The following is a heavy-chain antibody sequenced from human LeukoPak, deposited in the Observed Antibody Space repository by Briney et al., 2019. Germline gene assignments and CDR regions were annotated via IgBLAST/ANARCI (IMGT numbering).Heavy chain of an antibody. CDR2: IIPIFGTA. CDR1: GGTFSSYA. V-gene: IGHV1-69*05. Sequence: ASVKVSCKASGGTFSSYAISWVRQAPGQGLEWMGGIIPIFGTANYAQKFQGGVTITTDESTSTAYMELSSLRSEDTAVYYCARDGHLRYDYYDSSGDHYFDYWGQGTLVTVSS. D-gene: IGHD3-22*01. J-gene: IGHJ4*02. CDR3: ARDGHLRYDYYDSSGDHYFDY.